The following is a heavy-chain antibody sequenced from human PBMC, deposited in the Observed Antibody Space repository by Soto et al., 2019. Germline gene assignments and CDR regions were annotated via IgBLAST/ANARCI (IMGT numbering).Heavy chain of an antibody. V-gene: IGHV4-34*01. D-gene: IGHD6-6*01. Sequence: SSETLSLTCAVYGGSFSGYYWSWIRQPPGKGLEWIGEINHSGSTNYNPSLKSRVTISVDTSKNQFSLKLSSVTAADTAVYYCARGRKQLVFLVWFDPWGQGTLVTVS. J-gene: IGHJ5*02. CDR2: INHSGST. CDR1: GGSFSGYY. CDR3: ARGRKQLVFLVWFDP.